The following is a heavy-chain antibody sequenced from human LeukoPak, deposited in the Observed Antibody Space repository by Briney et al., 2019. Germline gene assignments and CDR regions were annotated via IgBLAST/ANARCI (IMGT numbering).Heavy chain of an antibody. D-gene: IGHD5-12*01. CDR1: GGSISSGSYY. Sequence: SQTLSLTCTVSGGSISSGSYYWSWIRQPAGKGLEWIGRIYNSGNTNYNPSLKSRVTISIDTSKNHFSVKLSSVTAADTAVYYCARARRGSFYYYYMDVWGKGTTVTVSS. CDR2: IYNSGNT. J-gene: IGHJ6*03. CDR3: ARARRGSFYYYYMDV. V-gene: IGHV4-61*02.